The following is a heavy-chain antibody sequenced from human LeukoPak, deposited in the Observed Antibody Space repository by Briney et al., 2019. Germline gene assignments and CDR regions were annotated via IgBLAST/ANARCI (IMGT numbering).Heavy chain of an antibody. J-gene: IGHJ3*02. Sequence: GSLRLSCAASGFTFSSYSMNWVRQAAGKGLEWVSSISSSSSYIYYADSVKGRFTISRDNAKNSLYLQMNSLRAEDTAVYYCARGGYCSSTSCYREDAFDIWGQGTMVTVSS. CDR2: ISSSSSYI. V-gene: IGHV3-21*01. CDR3: ARGGYCSSTSCYREDAFDI. D-gene: IGHD2-2*02. CDR1: GFTFSSYS.